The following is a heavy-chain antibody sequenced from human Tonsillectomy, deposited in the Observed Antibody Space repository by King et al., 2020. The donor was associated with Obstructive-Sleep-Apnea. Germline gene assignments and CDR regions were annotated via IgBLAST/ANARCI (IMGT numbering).Heavy chain of an antibody. CDR2: IYHTGST. Sequence: VQLQESGPGLVKPSGTLSLTCAVSGDSINTSNWWSWVRQPPGKGLEWIGEIYHTGSTNYNPSLKSRVTISIDKSKNHFSLNLRSVTAADTAVYYCACFTSEWEVSFYPYWGQGTLVTVSS. CDR3: ACFTSEWEVSFYPY. V-gene: IGHV4-4*02. J-gene: IGHJ4*02. CDR1: GDSINTSNW. D-gene: IGHD1-26*01.